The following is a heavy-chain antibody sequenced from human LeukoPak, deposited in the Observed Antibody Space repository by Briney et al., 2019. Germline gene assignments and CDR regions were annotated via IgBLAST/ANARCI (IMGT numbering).Heavy chain of an antibody. CDR3: TGRLVEDY. Sequence: GVSLRLSCAASEFTFSSYEMNWVRQAPGKGLEWVSYISNSGHSVYYADSVQGRFTISRDNTKNSLYLQMNSLRAEDTAVYYCTGRLVEDYWGQGTLLTVSS. CDR2: ISNSGHSV. J-gene: IGHJ4*02. CDR1: EFTFSSYE. V-gene: IGHV3-48*03. D-gene: IGHD6-19*01.